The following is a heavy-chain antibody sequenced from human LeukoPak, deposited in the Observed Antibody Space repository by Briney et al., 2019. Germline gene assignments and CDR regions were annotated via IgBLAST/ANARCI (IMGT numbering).Heavy chain of an antibody. D-gene: IGHD6-6*01. CDR3: ARGGYSSSSLDY. CDR1: GFTFSSYS. CDR2: ISSSSSYI. J-gene: IGHJ4*02. Sequence: PGGSLRLSCAASGFTFSSYSMNWVRQAPGKGLEWVSSISSSSSYIYYADSVKGRFTISRDNAKKSLYLQMNSLRAEDTAVYYCARGGYSSSSLDYWGQGTLVTVSS. V-gene: IGHV3-21*01.